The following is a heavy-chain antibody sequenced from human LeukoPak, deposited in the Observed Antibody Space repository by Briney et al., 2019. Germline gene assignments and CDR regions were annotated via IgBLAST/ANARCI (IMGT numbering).Heavy chain of an antibody. V-gene: IGHV1-24*01. CDR3: ATGLYSGYDSDRVDY. CDR2: FDPEDGET. Sequence: ASVKVSCKVSGYTLTELSMHWVRQAPGKGLEWMGGFDPEDGETIYAQKFQGRVTMTEDTSTDTAYMELSSLRSEDTAVYYCATGLYSGYDSDRVDYWGQGTLVTVSS. CDR1: GYTLTELS. J-gene: IGHJ4*02. D-gene: IGHD5-12*01.